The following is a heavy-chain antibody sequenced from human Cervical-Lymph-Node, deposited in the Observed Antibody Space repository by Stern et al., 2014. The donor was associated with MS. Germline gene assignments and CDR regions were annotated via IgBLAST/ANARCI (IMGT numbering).Heavy chain of an antibody. V-gene: IGHV1-58*01. CDR2: IVVGSGNT. J-gene: IGHJ3*02. D-gene: IGHD4-17*01. CDR3: AAGDTVAMLGTAIDAFDI. CDR1: GFTFSNSG. Sequence: QLVQSGPEVKKPGSSVKVSCKASGFTFSNSGVQWVRQTRGQRLEWIGWIVVGSGNTNYAHKFQGRVPMPTDRSTRTDSRELSSLRSEDTAVFYCAAGDTVAMLGTAIDAFDIWGQGTMVTVSS.